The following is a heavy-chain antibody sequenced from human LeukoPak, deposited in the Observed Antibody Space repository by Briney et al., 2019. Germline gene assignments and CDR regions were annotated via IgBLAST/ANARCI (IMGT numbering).Heavy chain of an antibody. Sequence: SETLSLTCTVSGGSISSSSYYWGWIRQPPGKGLEWIGSIYYSGSTYYNPSLKSRVTISVDTSNNQFSLKLSSVTAADTAVYYCAVVYSSGWSLDYWGQGTLVTVSS. D-gene: IGHD6-19*01. V-gene: IGHV4-39*07. CDR2: IYYSGST. CDR1: GGSISSSSYY. CDR3: AVVYSSGWSLDY. J-gene: IGHJ4*02.